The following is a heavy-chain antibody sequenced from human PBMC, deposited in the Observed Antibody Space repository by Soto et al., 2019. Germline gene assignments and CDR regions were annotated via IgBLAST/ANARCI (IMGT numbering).Heavy chain of an antibody. CDR3: ARRYCSGGSCYSMGPNWFDP. J-gene: IGHJ5*02. D-gene: IGHD2-15*01. V-gene: IGHV4-34*01. CDR1: GGSFSGYY. CDR2: INHSGST. Sequence: QVQLQQWGAGLLKPSETLSLTCAVYGGSFSGYYWSWIRQPPGKGLEWIGEINHSGSTNYNPSLKGRVTISVDTSKNQFSLKLSSVTAADTAVYYCARRYCSGGSCYSMGPNWFDPWGQGTLVTVSS.